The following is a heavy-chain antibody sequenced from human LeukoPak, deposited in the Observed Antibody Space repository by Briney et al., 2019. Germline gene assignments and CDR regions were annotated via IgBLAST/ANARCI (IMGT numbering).Heavy chain of an antibody. CDR2: ISWNSGSI. Sequence: GGSLRLSCAASGFTFDDYAMHWVRQAPGKGLEWVSGISWNSGSIGYADSVKGRFTISRDSAKNSLYLQMNSLRAEDMALYYCAKGSRAVAGTDAFDIWGQGTMVTVSS. CDR1: GFTFDDYA. D-gene: IGHD6-19*01. CDR3: AKGSRAVAGTDAFDI. J-gene: IGHJ3*02. V-gene: IGHV3-9*03.